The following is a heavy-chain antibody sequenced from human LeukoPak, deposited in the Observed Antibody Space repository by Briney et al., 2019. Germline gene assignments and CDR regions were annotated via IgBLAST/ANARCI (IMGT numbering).Heavy chain of an antibody. CDR1: GFTFSNYI. V-gene: IGHV3-21*01. Sequence: GGSLRLSCAASGFTFSNYIMDWVRQAPGKGLEWVSSIEKTGSYVYHVNSVRGRFTISRDNAKNSLYLQMNSLRAEDTAVYYCAREGVGIKDLDYWGQGTLVTVSS. J-gene: IGHJ4*02. CDR3: AREGVGIKDLDY. D-gene: IGHD1-26*01. CDR2: IEKTGSYV.